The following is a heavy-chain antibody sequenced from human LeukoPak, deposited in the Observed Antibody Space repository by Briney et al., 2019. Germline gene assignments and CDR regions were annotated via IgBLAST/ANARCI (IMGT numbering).Heavy chain of an antibody. D-gene: IGHD5-18*01. V-gene: IGHV3-21*01. CDR3: ARGSGYSYGLPGGY. J-gene: IGHJ4*02. CDR2: ISSSSYI. Sequence: GGSLRLSCAASGFTISSYSMNWVRQAPGKGLEWVSSISSSSYIYYADSVKGRFTISRDNAKNSLYLQMNSLRAEDTAVYYCARGSGYSYGLPGGYWGQGTLVTVSS. CDR1: GFTISSYS.